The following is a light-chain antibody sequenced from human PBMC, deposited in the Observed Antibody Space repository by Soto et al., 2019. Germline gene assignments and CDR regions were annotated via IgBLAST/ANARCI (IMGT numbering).Light chain of an antibody. CDR2: GAS. J-gene: IGKJ1*01. CDR1: RSVTSSY. Sequence: EIVLTQSPGTLSLSPGEGATLSCRASRSVTSSYLAWYQQKPGQAPRLLIYGASSRAAGIPDRFSGSGSGTDFTLTISRLEPEDFAVYYCQQYDSTPQTFGQRTKVEIK. V-gene: IGKV3-20*01. CDR3: QQYDSTPQT.